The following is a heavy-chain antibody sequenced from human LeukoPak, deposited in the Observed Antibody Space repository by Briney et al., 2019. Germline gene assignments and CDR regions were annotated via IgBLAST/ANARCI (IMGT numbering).Heavy chain of an antibody. CDR3: ARRVIAARGRFDY. Sequence: PSQTLSLTCTVSGGSISSGSYYWSWIRQPAGKGLEWIGRIYTSGSTNYNPSLKSRVTMSVDTSKNQFSLKLSSVTAADTAVYYCARRVIAARGRFDYWGQGTLVTVSS. J-gene: IGHJ4*02. D-gene: IGHD6-6*01. CDR1: GGSISSGSYY. V-gene: IGHV4-61*02. CDR2: IYTSGST.